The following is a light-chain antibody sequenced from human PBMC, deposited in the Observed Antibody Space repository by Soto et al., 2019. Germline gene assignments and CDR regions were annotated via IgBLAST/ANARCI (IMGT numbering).Light chain of an antibody. CDR3: SSYTTSGTLGI. V-gene: IGLV2-14*03. Sequence: QSALPQPASVSGSPGQSITISCTGTSSDVGAHNHVSWYQHHPGKAPKLIIYDVSKRPSGVSNRFSGSKSGNTASLTISGLQAEDEAEYYCSSYTTSGTLGIFGGGTQLTVL. CDR2: DVS. J-gene: IGLJ2*01. CDR1: SSDVGAHNH.